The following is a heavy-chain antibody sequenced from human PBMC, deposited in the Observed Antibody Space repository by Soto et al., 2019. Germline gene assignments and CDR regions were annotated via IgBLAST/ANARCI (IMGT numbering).Heavy chain of an antibody. J-gene: IGHJ4*02. D-gene: IGHD2-15*01. CDR2: ISSKVNNYAT. CDR1: GFTFSGSP. Sequence: GGSLRLSCAASGFTFSGSPMYWVRQPSGKGLEWVGHISSKVNNYATAYAVSVRGRFTISRDDSKSTTYLQMNSLKTEDTAVYYCTSLVGGGRDFDYWGQGTLVTVSS. CDR3: TSLVGGGRDFDY. V-gene: IGHV3-73*01.